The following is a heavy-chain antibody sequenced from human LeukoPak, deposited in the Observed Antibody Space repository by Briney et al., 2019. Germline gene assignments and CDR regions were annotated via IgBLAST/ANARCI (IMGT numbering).Heavy chain of an antibody. CDR1: GYTFTAYY. J-gene: IGHJ5*02. Sequence: GASVKVSCKASGYTFTAYYVHWVRQAPGQGLEWMGWITPNSGGTKYAQKFQGRVTMTRDTSISTAYMELSRLRSDDTAVYYCARVPASSREYWFDPWGQGTLDTVSS. CDR2: ITPNSGGT. V-gene: IGHV1-2*02. CDR3: ARVPASSREYWFDP. D-gene: IGHD6-13*01.